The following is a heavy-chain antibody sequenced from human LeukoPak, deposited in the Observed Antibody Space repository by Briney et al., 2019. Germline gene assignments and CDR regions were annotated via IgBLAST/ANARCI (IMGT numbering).Heavy chain of an antibody. CDR2: ISSSSSTI. D-gene: IGHD1-26*01. CDR1: GFTFSSYS. Sequence: PGGSLRLSCAASGFTFSSYSMNWVRQAPGKGLEWVSYISSSSSTIYYADSVKGRFTISRDNAKNSLYLQMNSLRTDDTAVYYCAKDWSYQGYYYYMDVWGKGTTVTISS. CDR3: AKDWSYQGYYYYMDV. V-gene: IGHV3-48*01. J-gene: IGHJ6*03.